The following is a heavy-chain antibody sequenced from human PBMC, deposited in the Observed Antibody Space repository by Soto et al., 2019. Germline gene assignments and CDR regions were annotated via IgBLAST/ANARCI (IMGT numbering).Heavy chain of an antibody. Sequence: ASVKVSCKASGYTFTSYGISWVRQAPGQGLEWMGWISAYNGNTNYAQKLQGRVTITTDTSTSTAYMELRSLRSDDTAVYYCARDRVLGYCTNGVCPNTFDYWGQGTLVTVSS. V-gene: IGHV1-18*01. J-gene: IGHJ4*02. CDR3: ARDRVLGYCTNGVCPNTFDY. D-gene: IGHD2-8*01. CDR2: ISAYNGNT. CDR1: GYTFTSYG.